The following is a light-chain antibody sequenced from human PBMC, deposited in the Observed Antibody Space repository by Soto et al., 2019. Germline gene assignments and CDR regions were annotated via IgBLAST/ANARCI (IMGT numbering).Light chain of an antibody. J-gene: IGLJ3*02. CDR1: SSNIEGNT. V-gene: IGLV1-47*02. Sequence: QSVLTQPPSLSGTPGQSVTISCSGSSSNIEGNTVHWYQHLPGTAPKLLIYIDHNRPSGIPDRFSGSKSGTSASLAISGLRSDDEADYYCAAWDDSLSGWVFGGGTKVTVL. CDR2: IDH. CDR3: AAWDDSLSGWV.